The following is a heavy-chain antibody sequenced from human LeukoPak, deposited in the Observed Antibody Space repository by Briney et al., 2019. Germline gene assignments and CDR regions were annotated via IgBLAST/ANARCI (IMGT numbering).Heavy chain of an antibody. CDR1: GGSISSGSYY. D-gene: IGHD3-16*01. J-gene: IGHJ5*02. Sequence: SETLSLTCTVSGGSISSGSYYWSWIRQPAGKGLEWIGRIYTSGSTNYNPSLKSRFTISVDTSKNQFSLKLSSVTAADTAVYYCARKLTWFDPWGQGTLVTVSS. CDR3: ARKLTWFDP. CDR2: IYTSGST. V-gene: IGHV4-61*02.